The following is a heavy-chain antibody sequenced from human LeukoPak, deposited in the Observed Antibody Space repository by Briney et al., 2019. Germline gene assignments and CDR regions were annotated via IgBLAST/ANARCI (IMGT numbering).Heavy chain of an antibody. J-gene: IGHJ3*02. V-gene: IGHV1-2*04. CDR1: GYTFTGYY. CDR3: ARGGRGTTGAFDI. Sequence: ASVKVSCKPSGYTFTGYYMQGGRPAPGQGLEWMGWINPNSGGTNYAQKFQGWVTMTRDTSISTAYMELSRLRSDDTAVYYCARGGRGTTGAFDIWGQGTMVTVSS. CDR2: INPNSGGT. D-gene: IGHD1-1*01.